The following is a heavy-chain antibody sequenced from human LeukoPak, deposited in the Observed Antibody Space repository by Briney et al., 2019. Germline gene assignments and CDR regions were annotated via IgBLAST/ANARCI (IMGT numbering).Heavy chain of an antibody. J-gene: IGHJ6*02. Sequence: QSGGSLRLSCAASGFTFDAYAMHWVRQAPGKGLEWVSGISWNGGGMGYAVSVKGRFTISRDNSKNMLYLQMNSLRAEDTAVYYCAKVSGRIQIWPQPFGDGMDVWGQGTTVTVSS. CDR2: ISWNGGGM. CDR1: GFTFDAYA. V-gene: IGHV3-9*01. D-gene: IGHD3-10*01. CDR3: AKVSGRIQIWPQPFGDGMDV.